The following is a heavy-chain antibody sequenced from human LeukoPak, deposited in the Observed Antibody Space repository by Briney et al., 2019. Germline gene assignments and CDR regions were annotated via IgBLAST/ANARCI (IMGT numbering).Heavy chain of an antibody. Sequence: GGSLRLSCAASGFTFSDYYMSWIRQAPGKGLEWVSSITIGSNYIYYADSVKGRFTISRDNAKKSLYLQMNSLRAEDTAVYYCAKTTVTPPYYMDVWGKGTTVTVSS. CDR3: AKTTVTPPYYMDV. CDR2: ITIGSNYI. V-gene: IGHV3-11*06. D-gene: IGHD4-11*01. J-gene: IGHJ6*03. CDR1: GFTFSDYY.